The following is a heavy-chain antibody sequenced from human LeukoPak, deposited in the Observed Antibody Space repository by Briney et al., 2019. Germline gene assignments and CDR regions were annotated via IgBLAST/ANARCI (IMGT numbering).Heavy chain of an antibody. D-gene: IGHD3-3*01. CDR3: ARDSGVDAHIDY. CDR1: GFTVSSNY. CDR2: IYSGGTT. Sequence: GGSLRLSCAASGFTVSSNYMGWVRQAPGKGLEWVSVIYSGGTTNYADSVKGRFTISRDNAKNSLYLQMNSLRDEDTAVYYCARDSGVDAHIDYWGQGALVTVSA. J-gene: IGHJ4*02. V-gene: IGHV3-53*01.